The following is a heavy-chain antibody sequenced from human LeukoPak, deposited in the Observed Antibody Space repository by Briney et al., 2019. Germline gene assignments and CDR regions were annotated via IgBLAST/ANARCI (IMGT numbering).Heavy chain of an antibody. D-gene: IGHD1-26*01. CDR2: ISVYNGNT. V-gene: IGHV1-18*01. Sequence: ASVKVSCKASGYTFTSYGISWVRQAPGQGLEWMGWISVYNGNTNYAQKLQGRVTMTTDTSTNTAYMELRSLRSDDTAVYYCARDRVGANNWFDPWGQGTLVTVSS. CDR3: ARDRVGANNWFDP. J-gene: IGHJ5*02. CDR1: GYTFTSYG.